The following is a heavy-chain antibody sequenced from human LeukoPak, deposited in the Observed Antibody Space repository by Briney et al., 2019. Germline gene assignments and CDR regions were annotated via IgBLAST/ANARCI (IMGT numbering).Heavy chain of an antibody. Sequence: SETLSLTCTVSLDSTTSNFWSWVRQPPGKGLVWIGEIHRSGSPNYNPSLQSRVTISIDRSRNQIALELSSVTAADTAVYYCAREILGGFNPGAYWGQGTLVTVSS. J-gene: IGHJ4*02. CDR1: LDSTTSNF. D-gene: IGHD1-14*01. CDR3: AREILGGFNPGAY. V-gene: IGHV4-4*02. CDR2: IHRSGSP.